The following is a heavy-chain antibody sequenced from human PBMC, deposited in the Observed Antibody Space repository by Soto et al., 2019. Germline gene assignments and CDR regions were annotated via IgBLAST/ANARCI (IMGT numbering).Heavy chain of an antibody. D-gene: IGHD1-26*01. CDR3: ARGDRGAFDL. CDR2: IHSDGTST. CDR1: GFTFDYYW. Sequence: EVQLVESGGGLVQPGESLRLYCAASGFTFDYYWMHWVRQATGKGLVWVSRIHSDGTSTNYADSVKGRFTISRDNAKNTLSLQMNSLRAGDTAVYYCARGDRGAFDLWCQGTVVNVSS. V-gene: IGHV3-74*01. J-gene: IGHJ3*01.